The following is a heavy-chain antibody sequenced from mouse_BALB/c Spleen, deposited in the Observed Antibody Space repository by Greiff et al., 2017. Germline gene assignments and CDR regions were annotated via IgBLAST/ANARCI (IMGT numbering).Heavy chain of an antibody. J-gene: IGHJ4*01. V-gene: IGHV1S126*01. CDR1: GYSFTSYW. CDR3: AREGTTVLYYAMDY. Sequence: QVQLQQSGPQLVRPGASVKISCKASGYSFTSYWMHWVKQRPGQGLEWIGMIDPSDSETRLNQKFKDKATLTVDKSSSTAYMQLSSPTSEDSAVYYCAREGTTVLYYAMDYWGQGTSVTVSS. CDR2: IDPSDSET. D-gene: IGHD1-1*01.